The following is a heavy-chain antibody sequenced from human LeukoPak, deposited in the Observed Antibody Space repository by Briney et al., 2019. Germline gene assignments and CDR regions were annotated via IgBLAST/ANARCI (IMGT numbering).Heavy chain of an antibody. J-gene: IGHJ5*02. CDR2: ISSSSSYI. V-gene: IGHV3-21*01. CDR1: GFTVSSNY. D-gene: IGHD3-3*01. Sequence: GGSLRLSCAASGFTVSSNYMSWVRQAPGKGLESVSSISSSSSYIYYADSVKGRFTISRDNAKNSLYLQMNSLRAEDTAVYYCARGSAETLEWLFVDPWGQGTLVTVSS. CDR3: ARGSAETLEWLFVDP.